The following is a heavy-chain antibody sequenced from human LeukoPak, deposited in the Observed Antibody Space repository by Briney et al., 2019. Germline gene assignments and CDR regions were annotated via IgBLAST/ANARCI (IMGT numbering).Heavy chain of an antibody. Sequence: PGGSLRLSCAASGFTFSSYEMNWVRQAPGKGLEWVSYISSSGSTIYYADSVKGRFTISRDNAKNSLYLQMNSLRAEDTAVYYCARDWVDTAMVMGRAFDIWGQETMVTVSS. CDR3: ARDWVDTAMVMGRAFDI. CDR2: ISSSGSTI. D-gene: IGHD5-18*01. J-gene: IGHJ3*02. V-gene: IGHV3-48*03. CDR1: GFTFSSYE.